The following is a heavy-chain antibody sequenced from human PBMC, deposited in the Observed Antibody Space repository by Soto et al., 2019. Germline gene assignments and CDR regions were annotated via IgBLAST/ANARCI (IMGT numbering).Heavy chain of an antibody. D-gene: IGHD7-27*01. Sequence: LRLSCEDSGFSFSISHLHWFRQAPLNVREWVALISSDGTNKFYADSVKGRFTISRDNSKSTLYLQLDSLRPEDAAVYYCARDPKTSGGQHWAFNYFDSWGQGTMVTVS. CDR1: GFSFSISH. V-gene: IGHV3-30-3*01. J-gene: IGHJ4*02. CDR3: ARDPKTSGGQHWAFNYFDS. CDR2: ISSDGTNK.